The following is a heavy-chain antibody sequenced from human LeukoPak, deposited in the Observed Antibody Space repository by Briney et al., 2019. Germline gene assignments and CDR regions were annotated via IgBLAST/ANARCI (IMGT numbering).Heavy chain of an antibody. CDR1: GYTFTGYY. J-gene: IGHJ4*02. CDR3: ASTMTTVLYFHY. Sequence: ASVKVSCKASGYTFTGYYIHWVRQAPGQGLEWMGWINPNSGDTVHAQIFQGRVTMTRDTSISTAYMELTRLTSDDTAVYYCASTMTTVLYFHYWGQGTLVTVSS. V-gene: IGHV1-2*02. CDR2: INPNSGDT. D-gene: IGHD4-17*01.